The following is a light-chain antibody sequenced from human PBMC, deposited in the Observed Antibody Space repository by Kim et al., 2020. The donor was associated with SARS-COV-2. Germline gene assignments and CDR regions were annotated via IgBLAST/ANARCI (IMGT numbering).Light chain of an antibody. V-gene: IGLV2-14*03. CDR2: DVS. CDR3: SSYTNTNGYV. Sequence: GRSITISCTGSSRDVGGHNYVSWYQQYSGKVPKLIIFDVSDRPSGVSSRFSGSKSGNTASLTISSLQVEDEADYYCSSYTNTNGYVFGTGTKVTVL. CDR1: SRDVGGHNY. J-gene: IGLJ1*01.